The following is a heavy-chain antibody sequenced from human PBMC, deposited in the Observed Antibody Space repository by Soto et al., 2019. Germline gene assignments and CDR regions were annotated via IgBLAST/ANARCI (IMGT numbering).Heavy chain of an antibody. CDR1: GYTFTGYH. CDR2: INPNSGGT. V-gene: IGHV1-2*04. Sequence: GASVKVSCKASGYTFTGYHMHWVRQAPVQGAERMGWINPNSGGTNYAQKFQGSVTMTTDTSISTAYMELRRLRPGVTAVYYCARTRYDILTGFNYGMDVWGQGPTVTVS. J-gene: IGHJ6*02. D-gene: IGHD3-9*01. CDR3: ARTRYDILTGFNYGMDV.